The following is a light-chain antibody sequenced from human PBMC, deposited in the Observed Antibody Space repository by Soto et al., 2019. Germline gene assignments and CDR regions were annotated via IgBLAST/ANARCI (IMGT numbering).Light chain of an antibody. CDR3: QQYNNWPPLT. CDR2: GAS. V-gene: IGKV3-15*01. CDR1: QTVSSY. Sequence: EIVLTQSPATLSLSPGERATLSCRASQTVSSYLLWYQQKPGQAPRLLIYGASTRATGIPARFSGSGSGTEFTLTISSLQSEDFAVYYCQQYNNWPPLTFGGGTKVEIK. J-gene: IGKJ4*01.